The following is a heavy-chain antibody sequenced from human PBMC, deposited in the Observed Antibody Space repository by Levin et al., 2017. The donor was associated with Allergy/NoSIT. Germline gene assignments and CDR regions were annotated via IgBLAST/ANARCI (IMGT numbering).Heavy chain of an antibody. CDR3: TRGERAGFWTGFSETFDF. J-gene: IGHJ4*02. Sequence: GESLKISCAASGFTFSDYYMSWIRQAPGKGLEWISFIRTSGDTIYADSVKGRFTISRDNAKNSLYLHMNSLRAEDTALYYCTRGERAGFWTGFSETFDFWGQGTLVTVSS. CDR1: GFTFSDYY. V-gene: IGHV3-11*01. D-gene: IGHD3/OR15-3a*01. CDR2: IRTSGDTI.